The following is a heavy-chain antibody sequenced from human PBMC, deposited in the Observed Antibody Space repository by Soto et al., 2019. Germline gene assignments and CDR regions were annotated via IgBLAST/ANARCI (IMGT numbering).Heavy chain of an antibody. Sequence: GGSLRLSCAASGFTFSTYAMAWVRQAPGKGLEWVSVIYSGDSTYYADSVKGRFTISRDNSKNTLYLQMNSLRAEDTAVYYCARNYYDSGGGFDYWGQGTLVTVSS. CDR3: ARNYYDSGGGFDY. V-gene: IGHV3-53*01. D-gene: IGHD3-22*01. CDR2: IYSGDST. CDR1: GFTFSTYA. J-gene: IGHJ4*02.